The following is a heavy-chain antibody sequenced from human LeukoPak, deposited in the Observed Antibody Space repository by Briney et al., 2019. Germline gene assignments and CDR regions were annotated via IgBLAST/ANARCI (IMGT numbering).Heavy chain of an antibody. V-gene: IGHV3-53*01. Sequence: GGSLRLSCAASGFTVSSNYMSWVRQAPGKGLEWVSVIYSGGSTYYANSVKGRFTISRDNSKNTLYLQMNSLRAEDTAVYYCARGGYSYGYWFDPWGQGTLVTVSS. CDR3: ARGGYSYGYWFDP. CDR1: GFTVSSNY. J-gene: IGHJ5*02. CDR2: IYSGGST. D-gene: IGHD5-18*01.